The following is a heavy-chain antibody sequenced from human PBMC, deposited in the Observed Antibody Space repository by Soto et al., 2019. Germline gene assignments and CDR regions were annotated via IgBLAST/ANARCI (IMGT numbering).Heavy chain of an antibody. J-gene: IGHJ5*02. V-gene: IGHV1-18*01. CDR2: ISAYNGNT. D-gene: IGHD6-19*01. Sequence: QVQLVQSGAEVKKSGASVKVSCKASGYTFTSYGISWVRQAPGQGLEWMGWISAYNGNTNYAQKLQGRVTMTTDTSTSTAYMELRSLRSDDTAVYYCARAMAVAGTDKNWFDPWGQGTLVTVSS. CDR3: ARAMAVAGTDKNWFDP. CDR1: GYTFTSYG.